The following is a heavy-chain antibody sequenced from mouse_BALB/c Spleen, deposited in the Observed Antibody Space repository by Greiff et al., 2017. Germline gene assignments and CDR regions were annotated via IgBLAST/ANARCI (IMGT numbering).Heavy chain of an antibody. CDR2: INPSTGYT. Sequence: QVQLKESGAELAKPGASVKMSCKASGYTFTSYWMHWVKQRPGQGLEWIGYINPSTGYTEYNQKFKDKATLTADKSSSTAYMQLSSLTSEDSAVYYCARARDDGRMPYWGQGTTLTVSS. J-gene: IGHJ2*01. D-gene: IGHD2-14*01. CDR3: ARARDDGRMPY. CDR1: GYTFTSYW. V-gene: IGHV1-7*01.